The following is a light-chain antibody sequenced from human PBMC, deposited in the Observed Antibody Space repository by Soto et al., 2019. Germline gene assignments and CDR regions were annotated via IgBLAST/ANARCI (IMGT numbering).Light chain of an antibody. Sequence: DIQMTQSPSTRSSSFGDRVTITCRASQSISSWLAWYQQKPGKAPKLLIYDASSLESGVPSRFSGSASGTEFTLTISSLKTDDFATYYGQQYDNYPLTFGGGTKVDIK. CDR3: QQYDNYPLT. V-gene: IGKV1-5*01. J-gene: IGKJ4*01. CDR2: DAS. CDR1: QSISSW.